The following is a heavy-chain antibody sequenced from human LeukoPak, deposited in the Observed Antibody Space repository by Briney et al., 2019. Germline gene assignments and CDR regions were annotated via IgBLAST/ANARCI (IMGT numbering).Heavy chain of an antibody. CDR3: ARRGKGGNSHDGHFDY. V-gene: IGHV4-38-2*02. CDR1: GYSISSGYY. Sequence: SETLSLTCTVSGYSISSGYYWGWIRQPPGKGLEWIGSIYHSGSTYYNPSLKSRVTISVDTSKNQFSLKLSSVNAADTAVYYCARRGKGGNSHDGHFDYWGQGTLVTVSS. CDR2: IYHSGST. D-gene: IGHD4-23*01. J-gene: IGHJ4*02.